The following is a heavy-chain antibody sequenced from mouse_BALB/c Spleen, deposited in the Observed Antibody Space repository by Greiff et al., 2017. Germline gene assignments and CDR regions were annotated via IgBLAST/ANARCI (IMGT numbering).Heavy chain of an antibody. V-gene: IGHV1-26*01. Sequence: VQLKESGPELVKPGASVKMSCKASGYTFTDYYMKWVKQSHGKSLEWIGDINPNNGDTFYNQKFKGKATLTVDKSSSTAYMQLNSLTSEDSTVYYCARDCYYGSLAYGDYFDYWGQGTTLTVSS. CDR2: INPNNGDT. CDR3: ARDCYYGSLAYGDYFDY. D-gene: IGHD1-1*01. CDR1: GYTFTDYY. J-gene: IGHJ2*01.